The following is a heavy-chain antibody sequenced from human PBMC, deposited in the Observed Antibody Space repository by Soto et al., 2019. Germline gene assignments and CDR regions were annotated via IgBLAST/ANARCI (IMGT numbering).Heavy chain of an antibody. Sequence: QAPGKGLEWVSSISSSGSYIDYADSVKGRFTISRDNAKNSLYLEMNSLRAEDTAVYYCARYYSYGYSFGYWCQGTLVAVSS. V-gene: IGHV3-21*01. D-gene: IGHD5-18*01. CDR3: ARYYSYGYSFGY. J-gene: IGHJ4*02. CDR2: ISSSGSYI.